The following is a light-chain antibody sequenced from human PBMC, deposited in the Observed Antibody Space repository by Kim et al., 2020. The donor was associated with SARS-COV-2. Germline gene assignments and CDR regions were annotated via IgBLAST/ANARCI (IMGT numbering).Light chain of an antibody. CDR3: SSYTSSSSLL. J-gene: IGLJ2*01. Sequence: QSALTQPASVSGSPGQSITISCTGTSSDVGGHNYVSWYQQHPGQAPKLMVYDVSKRPSGVSNRFSASKSGNTASLTISGLQAEDEADYYCSSYTSSSSLLFGGGTQLTVL. CDR2: DVS. CDR1: SSDVGGHNY. V-gene: IGLV2-14*03.